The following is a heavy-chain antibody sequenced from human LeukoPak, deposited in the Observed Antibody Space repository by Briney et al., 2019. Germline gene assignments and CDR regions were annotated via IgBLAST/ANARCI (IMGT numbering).Heavy chain of an antibody. Sequence: GRSLRLFCAVSGFTFSSYSMNWVRQASGKALEWVLYLSIRCKYKYYSDAVRGRFTISRDNAKNSLYLQMHSLRADDTAVYYCARGAYNSGGTLEIWGQGTLVTVSS. CDR3: ARGAYNSGGTLEI. CDR1: GFTFSSYS. J-gene: IGHJ4*02. CDR2: LSIRCKYK. D-gene: IGHD3-22*01. V-gene: IGHV3-21*05.